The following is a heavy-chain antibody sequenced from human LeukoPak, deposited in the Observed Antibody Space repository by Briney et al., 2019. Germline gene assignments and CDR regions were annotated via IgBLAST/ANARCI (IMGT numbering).Heavy chain of an antibody. J-gene: IGHJ4*02. D-gene: IGHD3-16*02. CDR2: IKQDGSEK. CDR3: ARDYDYLWGSYRHYYFDY. Sequence: GGSLRLSCAASGFTFSSYAMHWVRQAPGKGLEWVANIKQDGSEKYYVDSVKGRFTISRDNAKNSLYLQMNSLRAEDTAVYYCARDYDYLWGSYRHYYFDYWGQGTLVTVSS. CDR1: GFTFSSYA. V-gene: IGHV3-7*01.